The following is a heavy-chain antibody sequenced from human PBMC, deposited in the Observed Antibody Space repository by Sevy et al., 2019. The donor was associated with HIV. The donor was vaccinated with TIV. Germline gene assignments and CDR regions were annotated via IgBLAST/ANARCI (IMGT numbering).Heavy chain of an antibody. Sequence: GGSLRLSCAASEITFSDHGMNWVRQTPGKGLEWISYISGTGTIYYTDSVKGRFAISRDNGKKLLYLKMNSLRADDTAVYYCARSMISFGGLVDNWGQRTLVTVSS. CDR2: ISGTGTI. CDR1: EITFSDHG. V-gene: IGHV3-48*01. D-gene: IGHD3-16*02. CDR3: ARSMISFGGLVDN. J-gene: IGHJ4*02.